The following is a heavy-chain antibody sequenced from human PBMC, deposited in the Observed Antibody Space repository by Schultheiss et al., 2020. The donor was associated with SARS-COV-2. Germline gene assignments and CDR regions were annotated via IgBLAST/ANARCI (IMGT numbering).Heavy chain of an antibody. CDR2: IIPIFGTA. Sequence: SVKVSCKASGGTFSSYAISWVRQAPGQGLEWMGGIIPIFGTANYAQKFQGRVTMTRDTSTSTVYMELSSLRSEDTAVYYCARVMGSRDKFDYWGQGTLVTGSS. J-gene: IGHJ4*02. CDR1: GGTFSSYA. V-gene: IGHV1-69*05. CDR3: ARVMGSRDKFDY. D-gene: IGHD6-13*01.